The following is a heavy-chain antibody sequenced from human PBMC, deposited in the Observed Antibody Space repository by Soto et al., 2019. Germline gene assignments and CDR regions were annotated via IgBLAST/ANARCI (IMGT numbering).Heavy chain of an antibody. CDR3: AREGLDDSSCYYAIDD. V-gene: IGHV3-30*04. CDR1: GFTFSTYA. D-gene: IGHD3-22*01. Sequence: GGSLRLSCVASGFTFSTYAMHWVRQAPGKGLARVAVISFDGRNKFYADSVKGRFTISRDNSNNTVFLQMNSLRTEDTGVYYCAREGLDDSSCYYAIDDWGHGTLVTVSS. CDR2: ISFDGRNK. J-gene: IGHJ4*01.